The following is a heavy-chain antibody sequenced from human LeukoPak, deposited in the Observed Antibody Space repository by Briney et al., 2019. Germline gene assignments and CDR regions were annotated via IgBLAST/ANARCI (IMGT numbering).Heavy chain of an antibody. J-gene: IGHJ2*01. D-gene: IGHD6-19*01. Sequence: PSQTLSLTCAVSGGSISSGGYPWSWIRQPPGKGLEWIGYIYHSGSTYYNPSLKSRVTISVDRSKNQFSLKLSSVTAADTAVYYCARHGDSSGWHWYFDLWGRGTLVTVSS. CDR1: GGSISSGGYP. CDR3: ARHGDSSGWHWYFDL. CDR2: IYHSGST. V-gene: IGHV4-30-2*01.